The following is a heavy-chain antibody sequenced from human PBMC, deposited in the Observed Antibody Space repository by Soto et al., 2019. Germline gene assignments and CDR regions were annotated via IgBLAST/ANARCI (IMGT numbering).Heavy chain of an antibody. CDR2: IIPILGIA. V-gene: IGHV1-69*02. CDR3: ARCIVGATNYYYGMDV. J-gene: IGHJ6*02. D-gene: IGHD1-26*01. Sequence: SVKVSCKASGGTFSSYTISWVRQAPGQGLEWMGRIIPILGIANYAQKFQGRVTITADKSTSTAYMELSSLRSGDTAVYYCARCIVGATNYYYGMDVWGQGATVTVSS. CDR1: GGTFSSYT.